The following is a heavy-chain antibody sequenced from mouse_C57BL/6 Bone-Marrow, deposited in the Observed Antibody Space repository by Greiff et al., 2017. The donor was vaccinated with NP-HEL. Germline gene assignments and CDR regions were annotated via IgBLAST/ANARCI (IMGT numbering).Heavy chain of an antibody. CDR1: GFTFSDYG. V-gene: IGHV5-17*01. Sequence: EVQRVESGGGLVKPGGSLKLSCAASGFTFSDYGMHWVRQAPEKGLEWVAYISSGSSTIYYAATVKGRFTISRDNAKNTLFLQMTSLRSEDTAMYYCARRVYYYGSHYFDYWGQGTTLTVSS. J-gene: IGHJ2*01. CDR2: ISSGSSTI. CDR3: ARRVYYYGSHYFDY. D-gene: IGHD1-1*01.